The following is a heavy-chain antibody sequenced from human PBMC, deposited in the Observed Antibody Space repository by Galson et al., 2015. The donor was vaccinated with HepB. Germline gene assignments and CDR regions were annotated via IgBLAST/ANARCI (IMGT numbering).Heavy chain of an antibody. Sequence: QSGAEVKKPGESLRIPCEASGYKFSDYSITWVRQMSDKGLEWMGRIDPSNSYSSYSPSFQGHVTMSVDKSINTAYLQWSSLKASDTATYYCARQGSGWYSGGNWFDSWGQGTQVTVSS. V-gene: IGHV5-10-1*01. D-gene: IGHD6-19*01. CDR2: IDPSNSYS. CDR1: GYKFSDYS. J-gene: IGHJ5*01. CDR3: ARQGSGWYSGGNWFDS.